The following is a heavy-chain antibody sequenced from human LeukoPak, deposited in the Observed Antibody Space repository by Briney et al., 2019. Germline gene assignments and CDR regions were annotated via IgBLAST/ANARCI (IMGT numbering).Heavy chain of an antibody. CDR2: INAGNGNT. V-gene: IGHV1-3*01. J-gene: IGHJ4*02. CDR1: GYTFTSYA. CDR3: ARSAYDSSGYYPYWFGY. Sequence: ASVKVSCKASGYTFTSYAMHWVRQAPGQRLEWMGWINAGNGNTKYSQKFQGRVTITGDTSASTAYMELSSLRSEDTAVYYCARSAYDSSGYYPYWFGYWGQGTLVTVSS. D-gene: IGHD3-22*01.